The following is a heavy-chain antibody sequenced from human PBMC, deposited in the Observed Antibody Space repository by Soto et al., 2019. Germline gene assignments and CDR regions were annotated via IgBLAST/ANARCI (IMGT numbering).Heavy chain of an antibody. J-gene: IGHJ6*03. Sequence: GGSLRLSCAASGFTFSSYSMNWVRQAPGKGLEWVSYISSSSSTIYYADSVKGRFTISRDNAKNSLYLQMNSLRAEDTAVYYCARDGAETYCGGDCYARDYYYYYYMDVWGKGTTVTVSS. V-gene: IGHV3-48*01. D-gene: IGHD2-21*01. CDR2: ISSSSSTI. CDR3: ARDGAETYCGGDCYARDYYYYYYMDV. CDR1: GFTFSSYS.